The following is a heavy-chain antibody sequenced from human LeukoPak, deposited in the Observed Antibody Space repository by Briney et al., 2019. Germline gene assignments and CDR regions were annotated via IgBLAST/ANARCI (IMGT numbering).Heavy chain of an antibody. V-gene: IGHV4-59*01. Sequence: SETLSLTCTVSGGSISTYYWSWIRQPPGKGLEWIGYIYDTGSTNYNPSLKSRVTISVDTSKNQFSLKLSSVTAADTAVYYCARVGYGSGRYYFDYWGQGTLVTVSS. J-gene: IGHJ4*02. CDR3: ARVGYGSGRYYFDY. D-gene: IGHD3-10*01. CDR2: IYDTGST. CDR1: GGSISTYY.